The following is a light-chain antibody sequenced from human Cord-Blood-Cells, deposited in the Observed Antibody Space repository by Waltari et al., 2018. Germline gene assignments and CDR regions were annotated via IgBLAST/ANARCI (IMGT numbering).Light chain of an antibody. CDR3: CSYAGISTWV. CDR2: VGR. V-gene: IGLV2-23*01. J-gene: IGLJ3*02. Sequence: QSALPQPASVSGSPGPSITISCTGTSSDVGSYKLVSWYQQHPGKAPKLMIYVGRTRPSGVSHRFPGSKSGNTASLTISGLQAEDEADYYCCSYAGISTWVFGGGTKLTVL. CDR1: SSDVGSYKL.